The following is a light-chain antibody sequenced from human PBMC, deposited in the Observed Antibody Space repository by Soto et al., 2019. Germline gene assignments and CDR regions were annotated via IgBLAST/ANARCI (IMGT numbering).Light chain of an antibody. Sequence: QSVLTQRPSVSGSPGQSVTIPCTGTSSDVGSYNRVSWYHQAPGTAPRLMIYEVSNRPSGVPDRFSGSKSGNTASLTISGLQAEDEADYYCASYTTHTARFVFGTGTKVT. CDR2: EVS. J-gene: IGLJ1*01. CDR1: SSDVGSYNR. V-gene: IGLV2-18*02. CDR3: ASYTTHTARFV.